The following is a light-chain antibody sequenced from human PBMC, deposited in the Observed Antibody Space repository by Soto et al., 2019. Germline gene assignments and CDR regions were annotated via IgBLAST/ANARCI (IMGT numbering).Light chain of an antibody. CDR2: DAS. CDR1: QTIGSSY. J-gene: IGKJ2*01. Sequence: EIVLTQSPGTLSLSPGERATLSCGASQTIGSSYLAWYQQKPGQAPRLLIFDASSRAPGIPDRFSGSGSGTDFTLTISRLEPEDFAVYHCHQYRSSPQTFGQGTRLEIK. CDR3: HQYRSSPQT. V-gene: IGKV3D-20*01.